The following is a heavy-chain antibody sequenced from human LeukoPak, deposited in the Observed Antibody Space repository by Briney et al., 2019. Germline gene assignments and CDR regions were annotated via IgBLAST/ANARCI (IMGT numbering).Heavy chain of an antibody. V-gene: IGHV1-69*04. D-gene: IGHD6-25*01. CDR1: GGTFSSYA. Sequence: GASVKVSCKASGGTFSSYAISWVRQAPGQGLEWMGRIIPILGIANYAQKFQGRVTITADKSTSTAYMELRSLRSDDTAVYYCARDQAALTQHWGQGTLVTVSS. CDR2: IIPILGIA. J-gene: IGHJ1*01. CDR3: ARDQAALTQH.